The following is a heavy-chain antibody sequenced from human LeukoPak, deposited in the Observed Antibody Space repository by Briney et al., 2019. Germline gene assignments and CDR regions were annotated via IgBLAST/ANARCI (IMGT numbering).Heavy chain of an antibody. J-gene: IGHJ3*01. CDR1: GYSFASYC. Sequence: GESLKISCKVSGYSFASYCIGWVRQMPGKGLEWMGIIYPGDSGPTYSPSFQGQVTISVDKSISTAYLQWSSLQASDTAMYYCGMSGDRVPLQDDVFDVWGQGTMVTVST. V-gene: IGHV5-51*01. D-gene: IGHD1-26*01. CDR2: IYPGDSGP. CDR3: GMSGDRVPLQDDVFDV.